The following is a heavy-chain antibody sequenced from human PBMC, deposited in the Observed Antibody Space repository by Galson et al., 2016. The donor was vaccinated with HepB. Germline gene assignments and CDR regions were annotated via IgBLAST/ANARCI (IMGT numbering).Heavy chain of an antibody. CDR2: IRGSGGST. CDR3: AKSIVAAPPNRSYYYYGMDV. D-gene: IGHD6-6*01. Sequence: SLRLSCAASGFTFSSYAMNWVRQAPGKGLEWVPSIRGSGGSTDYADSVKGRFTIPKDHSENTLSLQMNSLRAEDTAVYYCAKSIVAAPPNRSYYYYGMDVWGQGTTVTVSS. CDR1: GFTFSSYA. V-gene: IGHV3-23*01. J-gene: IGHJ6*02.